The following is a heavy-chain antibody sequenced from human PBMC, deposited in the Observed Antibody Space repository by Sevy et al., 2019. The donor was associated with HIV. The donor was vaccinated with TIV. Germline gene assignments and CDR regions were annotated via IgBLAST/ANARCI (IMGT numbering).Heavy chain of an antibody. D-gene: IGHD3-3*01. CDR2: IRSKAYGGTT. Sequence: GGSLRLSCTASGFTFGDYAMSWVRQAPGKGLEWVGFIRSKAYGGTTEYAASVKGRFTISRDDSKSIAYLQMNGLKTEDTAVYYCTRVPYDFWSGYWNYYYYYGMDVWGQGTTVTVSS. J-gene: IGHJ6*02. CDR1: GFTFGDYA. V-gene: IGHV3-49*04. CDR3: TRVPYDFWSGYWNYYYYYGMDV.